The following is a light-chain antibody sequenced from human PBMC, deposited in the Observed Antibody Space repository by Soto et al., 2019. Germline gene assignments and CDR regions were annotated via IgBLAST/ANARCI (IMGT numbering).Light chain of an antibody. J-gene: IGLJ2*01. CDR2: EVT. CDR3: SSYTSDITHVV. V-gene: IGLV2-14*01. Sequence: QSVLTQPASVSGSPGQSITISCTGTSSDVGGYNYVSWFQRHPGKAPKLMIYEVTNRPSGVSIRFSGSKSGNTASLTISGLQAEDEAEYYCSSYTSDITHVVFGGGTQLTVL. CDR1: SSDVGGYNY.